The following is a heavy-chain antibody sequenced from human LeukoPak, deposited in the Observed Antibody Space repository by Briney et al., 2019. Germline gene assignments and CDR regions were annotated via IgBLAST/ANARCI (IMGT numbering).Heavy chain of an antibody. CDR1: GFTFGAYA. CDR3: SRPRYGCYQSDY. V-gene: IGHV3-49*04. CDR2: IRSKANGATA. D-gene: IGHD2-15*01. Sequence: GGSLRLSCITSGFTFGAYAMTWVRQAPGPGLEWVGFIRSKANGATAEYAASVKGRFTITRDESKGIGYLQLNSLNTEDTALYYCSRPRYGCYQSDYWGQGTLVTVSS. J-gene: IGHJ4*02.